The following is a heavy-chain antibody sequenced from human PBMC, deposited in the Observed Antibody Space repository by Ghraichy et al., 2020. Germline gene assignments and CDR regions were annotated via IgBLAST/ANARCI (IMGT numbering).Heavy chain of an antibody. J-gene: IGHJ4*02. CDR2: ISGTNATI. Sequence: GGSLRLSCAASGFTFSDYAMTWVRQAQGKGLEWVSGISGTNATIYYADSVKGRFTISRDNSKNMLYLQLNSLRAEDTAMYYCGKDQRWETPHYCDYWGQGALVTVSS. CDR1: GFTFSDYA. V-gene: IGHV3-23*01. D-gene: IGHD1-26*01. CDR3: GKDQRWETPHYCDY.